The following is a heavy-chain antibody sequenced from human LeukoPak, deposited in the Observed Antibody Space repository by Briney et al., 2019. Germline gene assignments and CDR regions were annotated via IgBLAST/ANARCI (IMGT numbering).Heavy chain of an antibody. Sequence: GGSLRLSCAASGFTFSNYMMHWVRQAPGKGLEWVAVIWYDGSNKYYADSVKGRFTISRDNSKNTLYLQMNSLRAEDTAVYYCARDDGGDFDYWGQGTLVTVSS. J-gene: IGHJ4*02. CDR3: ARDDGGDFDY. CDR2: IWYDGSNK. V-gene: IGHV3-33*08. CDR1: GFTFSNYM. D-gene: IGHD2-15*01.